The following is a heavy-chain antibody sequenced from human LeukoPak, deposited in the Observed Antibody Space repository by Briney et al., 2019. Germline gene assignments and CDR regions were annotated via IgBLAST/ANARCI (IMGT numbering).Heavy chain of an antibody. J-gene: IGHJ4*02. CDR3: AKGMTTVTTRSPLDY. CDR1: GFTFSNYA. D-gene: IGHD4-17*01. CDR2: ISGSIGST. Sequence: PAGGSLRLSCAASGFTFSNYAMSWVRQAPGKGLEWVSLISGSIGSTSYAGSVKGRFTISRDTSKNTLYLQMNSLRAEDTAIYYCAKGMTTVTTRSPLDYWGQGTLVTVSS. V-gene: IGHV3-23*01.